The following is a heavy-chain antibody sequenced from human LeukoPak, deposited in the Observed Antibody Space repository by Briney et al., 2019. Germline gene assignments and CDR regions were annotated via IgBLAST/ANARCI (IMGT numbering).Heavy chain of an antibody. CDR3: AKDEVGGHFEY. V-gene: IGHV3-7*01. Sequence: GGSLRLSCAASGFIVSSNYMNWVRQAPGKGLEWVAKVNEDGRQIYYADSVKGRFTISRDNAKNSVHLQMNNLRVEDTAVYYCAKDEVGGHFEYWGQGILVTVSS. CDR2: VNEDGRQI. J-gene: IGHJ4*02. CDR1: GFIVSSNY.